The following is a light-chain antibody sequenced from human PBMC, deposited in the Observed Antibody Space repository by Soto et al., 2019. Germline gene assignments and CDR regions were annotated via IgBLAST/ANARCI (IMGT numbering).Light chain of an antibody. J-gene: IGLJ1*01. V-gene: IGLV2-14*01. Sequence: QSVLTQPASVSGSPGQSITISCTGTSSDVGGYNYVSWYQQHPGKAPKLMIYEVSNRPSGVSNRFSGSKSGNTASLTISGLQAEDEADYYCSSYTSSSTNYVFGNGTKVT. CDR3: SSYTSSSTNYV. CDR1: SSDVGGYNY. CDR2: EVS.